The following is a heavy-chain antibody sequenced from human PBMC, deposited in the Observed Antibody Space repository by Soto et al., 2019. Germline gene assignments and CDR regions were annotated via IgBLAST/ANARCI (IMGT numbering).Heavy chain of an antibody. J-gene: IGHJ5*02. CDR3: ARTELVRGNWFDP. CDR2: IYYSGST. CDR1: GGSISSSSYY. D-gene: IGHD6-13*01. V-gene: IGHV4-39*01. Sequence: SETLSLTCTVSGGSISSSSYYWGWIRQPPGKGLEWIGSIYYSGSTYYNPSLKSRVTISVDTSKNQFSLKLSSVTAADTAVYYCARTELVRGNWFDPWGQGTLVTVS.